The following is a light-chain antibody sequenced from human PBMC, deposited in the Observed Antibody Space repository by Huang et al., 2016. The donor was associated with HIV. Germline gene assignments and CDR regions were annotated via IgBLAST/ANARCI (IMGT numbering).Light chain of an antibody. CDR2: GAS. Sequence: EIVMTQSPATLSVSPGKRATLSCRASQSVSSNLAWYQQKPGQAPRLSIYGASTRATGIPARFSGSGSGTEFTLTISSLQSEDFAVYYCQQYNNWPRTFGQGTKVEIK. CDR3: QQYNNWPRT. V-gene: IGKV3-15*01. J-gene: IGKJ1*01. CDR1: QSVSSN.